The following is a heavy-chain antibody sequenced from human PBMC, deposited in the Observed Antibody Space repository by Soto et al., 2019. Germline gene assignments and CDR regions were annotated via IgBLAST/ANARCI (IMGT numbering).Heavy chain of an antibody. CDR1: GYTFTSYA. Sequence: QVQLVQSGAEVKKPGASVKVSCKASGYTFTSYAMHWVRQAPGQRLEWMGWINAGNGNTKYSQKFQGRVTITRATAASTTYMELSSLRAEETAVYYCARDLLWFVELLYAYFCYGMDVWGQGTTVTVSS. J-gene: IGHJ6*02. D-gene: IGHD3-10*01. V-gene: IGHV1-3*01. CDR3: ARDLLWFVELLYAYFCYGMDV. CDR2: INAGNGNT.